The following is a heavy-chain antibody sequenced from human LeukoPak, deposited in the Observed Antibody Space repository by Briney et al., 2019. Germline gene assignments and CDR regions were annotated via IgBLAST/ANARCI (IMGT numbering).Heavy chain of an antibody. CDR1: GGSFSGYY. V-gene: IGHV4-34*01. Sequence: SETLSLTCAVYGGSFSGYYWSWIRQPPGKGLEWIGEINHSGCPNYNPPLKSRVTISVDTSKNQFSLKLSSVTAADTAVYYCARGEEFQFSIVVVPAARPRVFDYWGQGTLVTVSS. CDR2: INHSGCP. J-gene: IGHJ4*02. CDR3: ARGEEFQFSIVVVPAARPRVFDY. D-gene: IGHD2-2*01.